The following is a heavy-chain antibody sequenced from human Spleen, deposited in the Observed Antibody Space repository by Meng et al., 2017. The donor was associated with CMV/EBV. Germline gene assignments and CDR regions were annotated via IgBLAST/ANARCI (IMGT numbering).Heavy chain of an antibody. V-gene: IGHV4-38-2*02. CDR2: IYHSGST. Sequence: SETLSLTCTVSGYSISSGNYWGWIRQPPGKGLEWIGSIYHSGSTLYNPSLKSRVTISLDTSKNQFSLKLSSVTAADTAVYYCARGPASGTFFYWGQGTLVTVSS. D-gene: IGHD6-13*01. CDR1: GYSISSGNY. J-gene: IGHJ4*02. CDR3: ARGPASGTFFY.